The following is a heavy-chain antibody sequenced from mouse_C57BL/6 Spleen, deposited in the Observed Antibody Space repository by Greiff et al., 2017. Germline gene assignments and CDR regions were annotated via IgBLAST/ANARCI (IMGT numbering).Heavy chain of an antibody. CDR3: TQSYGRTPYAMDY. CDR1: GYTFTDYE. CDR2: IDPETGGT. V-gene: IGHV1-15*01. J-gene: IGHJ4*01. D-gene: IGHD1-1*01. Sequence: QVQLQQSGAELVRPGASVSLSCQASGYTFTDYEMHWVKQTPVHGLEWIGAIDPETGGTAYNQKFKGKAILTADKSSSTAYMELRRLTSEDSAVYYCTQSYGRTPYAMDYWGQGTSVTVSS.